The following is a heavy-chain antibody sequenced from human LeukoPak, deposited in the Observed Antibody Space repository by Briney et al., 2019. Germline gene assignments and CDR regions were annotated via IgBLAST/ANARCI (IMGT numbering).Heavy chain of an antibody. D-gene: IGHD6-19*01. CDR3: ARVGRSGWDFDH. CDR2: ITSSSSTI. V-gene: IGHV3-48*04. J-gene: IGHJ4*02. CDR1: GFTFSSYS. Sequence: PGGSLRLSCAASGFTFSSYSMNWVRQAPGKGLGWVSYITSSSSTIYYADSVKGRFTISRDNANNSLFLQLISLTVDDTAVYYCARVGRSGWDFDHWGQGTLVTVSS.